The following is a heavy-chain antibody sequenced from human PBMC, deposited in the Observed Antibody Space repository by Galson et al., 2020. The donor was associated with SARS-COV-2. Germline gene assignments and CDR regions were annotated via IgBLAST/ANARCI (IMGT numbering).Heavy chain of an antibody. V-gene: IGHV4-4*07. CDR3: ARSINPPYQELYYYYGLEV. CDR1: GDSINNYY. J-gene: IGHJ6*02. Sequence: SETLSLTCTVSGDSINNYYWSWIRHPAGKGLEWIGRLYPGGSTNYNPSLKSRVTMSLDRSKNQLSLKMTSVTAADTAIYYCARSINPPYQELYYYYGLEVWGQGTTVTVSS. D-gene: IGHD1-7*01. CDR2: LYPGGST.